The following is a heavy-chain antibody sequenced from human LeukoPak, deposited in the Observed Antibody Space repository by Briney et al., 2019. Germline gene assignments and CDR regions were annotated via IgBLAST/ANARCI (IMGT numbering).Heavy chain of an antibody. CDR1: GDSVSSNSAA. CDR2: TYYRSKWYN. J-gene: IGHJ6*03. Sequence: SQTLSLTCAISGDSVSSNSAAWNWIRQSPSRGPEWLGRTYYRSKWYNEYAVSVKSRITINPDTSKNQFSLQLNSVTPEDTAVYYCARGVARGYSGRNIYYYYMDVWGKGTTVTVSS. D-gene: IGHD5-12*01. CDR3: ARGVARGYSGRNIYYYYMDV. V-gene: IGHV6-1*01.